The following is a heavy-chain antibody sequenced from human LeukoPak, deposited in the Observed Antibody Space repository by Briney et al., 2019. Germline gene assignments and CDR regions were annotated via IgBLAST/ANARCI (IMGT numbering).Heavy chain of an antibody. Sequence: GGSLRLSCAASGFTFSIYAMSWVRQAPGKGLEWVSAIGDTTYYADSVEGRFTISRDNSKNTLYPQMNSLRAEDAAIYYCAKAFAFVGANFFDYWGQGTLVTVSS. J-gene: IGHJ4*02. D-gene: IGHD1-26*01. CDR2: IGDTT. CDR3: AKAFAFVGANFFDY. CDR1: GFTFSIYA. V-gene: IGHV3-23*01.